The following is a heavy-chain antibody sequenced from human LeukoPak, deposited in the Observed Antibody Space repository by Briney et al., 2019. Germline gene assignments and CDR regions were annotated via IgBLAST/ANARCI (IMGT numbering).Heavy chain of an antibody. Sequence: SETLSLTCTVSGGSISSYYWSWIRQPAGKGLEWIGRIYISGSTNYNPSLKSRVTMSVDTSKNQFSLKLSSVTAADTAVYYCARDAQYYDFWSGYYVYYFDYWGQGTLVTVSS. V-gene: IGHV4-4*07. CDR1: GGSISSYY. D-gene: IGHD3-3*01. CDR2: IYISGST. CDR3: ARDAQYYDFWSGYYVYYFDY. J-gene: IGHJ4*02.